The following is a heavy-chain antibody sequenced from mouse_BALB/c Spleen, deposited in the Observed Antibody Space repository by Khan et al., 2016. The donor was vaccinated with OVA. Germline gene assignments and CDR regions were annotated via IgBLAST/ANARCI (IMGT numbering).Heavy chain of an antibody. D-gene: IGHD1-2*01. CDR1: GFTFSSYG. V-gene: IGHV5-6*01. Sequence: EVMLVESGGDLVKPGGSLKLSCAASGFTFSSYGMSWVRQTPDKRLEWVATISSGGHYTYFPDSVRGRFTISRDNAKNTLSLQMSSLKSEDTAMYYCARSITTTTGDYYAMDYWGQGTSVTVSS. CDR3: ARSITTTTGDYYAMDY. J-gene: IGHJ4*01. CDR2: ISSGGHYT.